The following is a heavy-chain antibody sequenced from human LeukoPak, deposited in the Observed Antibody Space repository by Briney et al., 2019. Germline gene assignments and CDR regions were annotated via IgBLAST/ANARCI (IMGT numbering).Heavy chain of an antibody. J-gene: IGHJ4*02. D-gene: IGHD1-7*01. CDR3: AREKLELRGSEEYYFDY. V-gene: IGHV4-34*01. Sequence: PSETLSLTCAVYGGSFSGYYWSWIRQPPGKGLEWIGEINHSGSTNYNPSLKSRVTISVDTSKNQFSLKLSSVTAADTAVYYCAREKLELRGSEEYYFDYWGQGTLVTVSS. CDR2: INHSGST. CDR1: GGSFSGYY.